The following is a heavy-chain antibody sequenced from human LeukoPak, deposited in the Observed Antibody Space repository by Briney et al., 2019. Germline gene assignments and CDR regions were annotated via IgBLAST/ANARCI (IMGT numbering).Heavy chain of an antibody. D-gene: IGHD1-26*01. J-gene: IGHJ4*02. CDR1: GFTFSSYG. V-gene: IGHV3-33*01. CDR2: IWYDGSNK. Sequence: GRSLRLSCAASGFTFSSYGMHWVRQAPGKGLEWVAVIWYDGSNKYYADSVKGRFTISRDNSKNTLYLQMNSLRAEDTAEYYCARGERVGAKFFDYWGQGTLVTVSS. CDR3: ARGERVGAKFFDY.